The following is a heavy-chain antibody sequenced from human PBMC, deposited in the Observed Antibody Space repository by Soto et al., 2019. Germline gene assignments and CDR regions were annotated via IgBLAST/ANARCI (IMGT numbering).Heavy chain of an antibody. CDR2: IYSDNNT. J-gene: IGHJ6*02. CDR1: GFTVSSDS. CDR3: ARHYSAMGV. V-gene: IGHV3-53*02. Sequence: EVQLVETGGDLIQPGGSLRLSCAASGFTVSSDSMTWVRQAPGKGLEWISIIYSDNNTDYADSVKGRFSSSRDTSKNILYLQMTSLRGEDTAEYYCARHYSAMGVWGQGTTVTVSS.